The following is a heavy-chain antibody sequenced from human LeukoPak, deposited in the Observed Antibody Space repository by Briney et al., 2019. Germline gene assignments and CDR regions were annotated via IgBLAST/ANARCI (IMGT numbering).Heavy chain of an antibody. CDR3: ARPSRRYSNPNYYYYGMDV. CDR2: IIPIFGTA. J-gene: IGHJ6*02. CDR1: GGTFSSYA. Sequence: ASVKVSCKASGGTFSSYAISWVRQAPGQGLEWMGGIIPIFGTANYAQKFQGRVTITADESTSTAYMELSSLRSEGTAVYYCARPSRRYSNPNYYYYGMDVWGQGTTVTVSS. V-gene: IGHV1-69*13. D-gene: IGHD4-11*01.